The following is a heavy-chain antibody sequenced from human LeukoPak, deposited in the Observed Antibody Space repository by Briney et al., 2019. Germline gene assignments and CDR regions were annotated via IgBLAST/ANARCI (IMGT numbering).Heavy chain of an antibody. D-gene: IGHD5-24*01. CDR2: INSDGTTT. CDR1: GLTLSHYA. Sequence: GGSLRLSCEASGLTLSHYAFHWVRQAPGKGLVWVSRINSDGTTTNYADSVKGRFTISRDNSKNTLFLQMNSLRAEDTAVYYCARSAVEMGTIFSYWGQGTLVTVSS. J-gene: IGHJ4*02. V-gene: IGHV3-74*01. CDR3: ARSAVEMGTIFSY.